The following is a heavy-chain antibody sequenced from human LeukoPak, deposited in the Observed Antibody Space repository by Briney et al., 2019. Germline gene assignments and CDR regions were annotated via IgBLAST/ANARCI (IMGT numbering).Heavy chain of an antibody. V-gene: IGHV4-4*02. CDR3: ARVVGNTNFDS. CDR2: IYHTGST. D-gene: IGHD2-21*01. J-gene: IGHJ4*02. CDR1: GASISGTDW. Sequence: SGTLSLTCAVSGASISGTDWWSWVRQPPGKGLEWIGEIYHTGSTNYNPSLESRVTISVDKSKSHFSLKVTSETAADTAIYYCARVVGNTNFDSWGQGALVTVSS.